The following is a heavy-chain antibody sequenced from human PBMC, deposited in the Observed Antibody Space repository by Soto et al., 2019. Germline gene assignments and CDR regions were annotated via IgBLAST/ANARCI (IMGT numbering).Heavy chain of an antibody. D-gene: IGHD6-13*01. V-gene: IGHV3-23*01. CDR3: ARRISASGRGWDY. J-gene: IGHJ4*02. CDR1: GFTFSTYS. Sequence: PGGSLRLSCAASGFTFSTYSMSWVRQAPGKGLEWVSAIANSGGSTFYTDSVRGRFTISRDNAKNTLYLQMNSLRAEYTAVDYCARRISASGRGWDYWGQGTLVTVSS. CDR2: IANSGGST.